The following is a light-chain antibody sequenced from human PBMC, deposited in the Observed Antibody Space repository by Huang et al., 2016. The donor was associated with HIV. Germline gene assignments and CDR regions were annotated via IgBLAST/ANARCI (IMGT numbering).Light chain of an antibody. CDR2: AAS. J-gene: IGKJ3*01. Sequence: DTQMTQSPSSLAASVGDRVTITCRASQSISNYLNWYQQKPGKAPKLLRYAASSWQSGVPSRFSGSGSGTDFTLTISSLQSEDFATYYCQQSYSIPFTFGPGTKVDVK. CDR1: QSISNY. V-gene: IGKV1-39*01. CDR3: QQSYSIPFT.